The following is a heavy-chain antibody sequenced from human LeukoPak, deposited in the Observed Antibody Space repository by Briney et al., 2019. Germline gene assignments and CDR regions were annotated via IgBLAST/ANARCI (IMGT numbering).Heavy chain of an antibody. CDR2: IGGSGDRI. D-gene: IGHD3-10*01. CDR1: GFTFSSYS. CDR3: AKDWETHGSRGFFDY. Sequence: GGSLRLSCAASGFTFSSYSMIWVRQAPGKGLEWVSGIGGSGDRIFYADSVKGRFTISRDSSKNTVYLQMNSLRAEDTAVYYCAKDWETHGSRGFFDYWGQGTLVTVSS. V-gene: IGHV3-23*01. J-gene: IGHJ4*02.